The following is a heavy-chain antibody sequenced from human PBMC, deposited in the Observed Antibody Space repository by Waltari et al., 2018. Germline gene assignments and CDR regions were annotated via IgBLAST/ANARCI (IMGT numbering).Heavy chain of an antibody. CDR3: ARGGSDRAPLDY. CDR2: TSPDGFNK. CDR1: GFSLSKYA. D-gene: IGHD1-1*01. Sequence: QVQLVESGGGVVQSGRSLGRSCAASGFSLSKYAVHWVRQAPGKGLEWVGVTSPDGFNKYYADSVQGRFTISRDRSLQMSALRSEDTAVYYCARGGSDRAPLDYWGRGTLVTVSS. J-gene: IGHJ4*02. V-gene: IGHV3-30*15.